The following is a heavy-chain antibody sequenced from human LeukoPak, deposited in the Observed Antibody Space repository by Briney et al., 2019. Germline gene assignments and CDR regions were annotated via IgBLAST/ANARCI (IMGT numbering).Heavy chain of an antibody. J-gene: IGHJ4*02. CDR2: VSYTGSS. V-gene: IGHV4-59*12. CDR3: AREGVDVRVAVAGTVGDFDY. CDR1: GGSISNYY. Sequence: PSETLSLTCTVSGGSISNYYWSWIRQPPGKRLEWIGYVSYTGSSSSNPSLESRVTISVDMSKNQFSLRLSSVTPEDTAVYYCAREGVDVRVAVAGTVGDFDYWGQGTLVTVSS. D-gene: IGHD6-19*01.